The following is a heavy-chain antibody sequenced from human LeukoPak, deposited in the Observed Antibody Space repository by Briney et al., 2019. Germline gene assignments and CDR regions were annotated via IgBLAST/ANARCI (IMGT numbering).Heavy chain of an antibody. V-gene: IGHV4-59*08. CDR2: IYYSGST. D-gene: IGHD5-12*01. Sequence: SETLSLTCTVSGGSISSYYWSWIRQPPGKGLEWIGYIYYSGSTNYNPSLKSRVTISVDTSKNQFSLKLSSVTAADTAVYYCARHMDGLGTTLDYWGQGTLVTVSS. J-gene: IGHJ4*02. CDR3: ARHMDGLGTTLDY. CDR1: GGSISSYY.